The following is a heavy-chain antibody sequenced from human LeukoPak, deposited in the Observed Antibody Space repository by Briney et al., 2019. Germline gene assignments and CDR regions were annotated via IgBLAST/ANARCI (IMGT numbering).Heavy chain of an antibody. CDR3: ARVSHWGRGGFDP. CDR2: INHSEST. V-gene: IGHV4-34*01. CDR1: GGSFSGYY. J-gene: IGHJ5*02. Sequence: SETLSLTCAVYGGSFSGYYWSWIRQPPGKGLEWIGEINHSESTNYNPSLKSRVTISVDTSKNQFSLKLSSVTAADTAVYYCARVSHWGRGGFDPWGQGTLVTVSS. D-gene: IGHD7-27*01.